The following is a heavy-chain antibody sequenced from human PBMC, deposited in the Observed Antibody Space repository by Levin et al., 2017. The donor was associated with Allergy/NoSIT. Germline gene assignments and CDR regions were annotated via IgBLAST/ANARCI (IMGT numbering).Heavy chain of an antibody. CDR3: ARVALKGSYFDALDI. CDR1: GFTFDSYG. V-gene: IGHV3-33*01. D-gene: IGHD1-26*01. Sequence: GGSLRLSCAASGFTFDSYGMHWVRQAPGKGLDWVALIWYDGTNKYYGDSVKGRFTISRDNSKNTLYLQMNSLRGEDTAVYYCARVALKGSYFDALDIWGQGTMVTVSS. CDR2: IWYDGTNK. J-gene: IGHJ3*02.